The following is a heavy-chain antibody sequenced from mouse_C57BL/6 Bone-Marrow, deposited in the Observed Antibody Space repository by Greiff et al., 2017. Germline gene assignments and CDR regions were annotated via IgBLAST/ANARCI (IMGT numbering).Heavy chain of an antibody. V-gene: IGHV1-81*01. D-gene: IGHD2-5*01. CDR3: APYYSNYYYAMDY. CDR1: GYTFTSYG. Sequence: VNVVESGAELARPGASVKLSCKASGYTFTSYGISWVKQRTGQGLEWIGEIYPRSGNTYYNEKFKGKATLTADKSSSTAYMELRSLTSEDSAVYFCAPYYSNYYYAMDYWGQGTSVTVSS. CDR2: IYPRSGNT. J-gene: IGHJ4*01.